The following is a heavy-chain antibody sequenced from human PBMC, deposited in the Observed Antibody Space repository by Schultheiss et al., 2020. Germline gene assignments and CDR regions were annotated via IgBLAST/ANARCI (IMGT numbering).Heavy chain of an antibody. D-gene: IGHD2-15*01. CDR3: ARAIVADDYYGMDV. J-gene: IGHJ6*02. Sequence: SETLSLTCAVYGGSFSGYYWSWIRQPPGKGLEWIGYIYYSGSTNYNPSLKSRVTISVDTSKNQFSLKLSSVTAADTAVYYCARAIVADDYYGMDVWGQGTTVTVYS. CDR1: GGSFSGYY. V-gene: IGHV4-59*01. CDR2: IYYSGST.